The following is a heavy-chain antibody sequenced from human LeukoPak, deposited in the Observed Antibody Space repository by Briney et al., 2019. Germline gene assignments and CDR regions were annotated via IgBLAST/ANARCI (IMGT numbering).Heavy chain of an antibody. J-gene: IGHJ6*02. Sequence: SETLSLTCTVSGGSISSFYWSWIRPPPGKGLEWMGYIYYSGSTNYNTSLKSRATISVDTSKNQFSLKLSSVTAATTAVYYCATTTTVPSGEYYYYCCMDVWGQGTTLTVSS. V-gene: IGHV4-59*08. D-gene: IGHD4-17*01. CDR2: IYYSGST. CDR3: ATTTTVPSGEYYYYCCMDV. CDR1: GGSISSFY.